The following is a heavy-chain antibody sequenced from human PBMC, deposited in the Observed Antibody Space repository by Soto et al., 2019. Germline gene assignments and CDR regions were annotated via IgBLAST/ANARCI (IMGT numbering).Heavy chain of an antibody. Sequence: EASVKVSCKTSGYTFTTYAMHWVRQAPGQRLEWMGWINAGGGDTKYSQRFQGRVTISRDTSASTVYMELSSLTPEDTAVYYCARYIYGYVDYWGQGTLVTVSS. CDR1: GYTFTTYA. J-gene: IGHJ4*02. CDR2: INAGGGDT. D-gene: IGHD5-18*01. CDR3: ARYIYGYVDY. V-gene: IGHV1-3*01.